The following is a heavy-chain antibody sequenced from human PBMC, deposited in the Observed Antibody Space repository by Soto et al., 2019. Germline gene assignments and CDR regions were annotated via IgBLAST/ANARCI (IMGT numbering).Heavy chain of an antibody. CDR1: GFTFSSYT. V-gene: IGHV3-23*01. Sequence: EVQLLESGGGLVQPGGSLRLSCAASGFTFSSYTMSWVRPAPGKGLEWVSPISGRGGTTDYADSGKGRLTISRDNSKNTLYLQRSSLRAEDTAIYYCTREDLGGYCGGGTCYYDYWGQGTLVTVSA. CDR2: ISGRGGTT. J-gene: IGHJ4*02. CDR3: TREDLGGYCGGGTCYYDY. D-gene: IGHD2-15*01.